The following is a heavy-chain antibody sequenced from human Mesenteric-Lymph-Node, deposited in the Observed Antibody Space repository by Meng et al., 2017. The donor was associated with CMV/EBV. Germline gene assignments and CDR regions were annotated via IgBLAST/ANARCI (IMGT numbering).Heavy chain of an antibody. V-gene: IGHV4-34*01. CDR2: INHSGST. D-gene: IGHD4-23*01. Sequence: QVQLQQWGAGLLKPSETLSLTCAVYGGSFSGYYWSWIRQPPGKGLEWIGEINHSGSTNYNPSLKSRVTISVDTSKNQFSLKLSSVTAVDTAVYYCARHQRWLKSEGGFNYWGQGTLVTVSS. CDR1: GGSFSGYY. CDR3: ARHQRWLKSEGGFNY. J-gene: IGHJ4*02.